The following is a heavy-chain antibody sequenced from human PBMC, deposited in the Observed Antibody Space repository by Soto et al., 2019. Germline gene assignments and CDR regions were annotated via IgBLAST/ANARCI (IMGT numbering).Heavy chain of an antibody. CDR1: RGSISSSSYY. J-gene: IGHJ4*02. D-gene: IGHD2-21*02. CDR2: IYYSGST. V-gene: IGHV4-39*01. Sequence: QLQLQESGPGLVKPSETLSLTCTVSRGSISSSSYYWGWIRQPPGQGREWIGSIYYSGSTYNHPPLRRRVTMSVDTSRNRSSRELDSVTAADTAVYSCARLRLIVATARFGGPSDYWGQGTRVTVSS. CDR3: ARLRLIVATARFGGPSDY.